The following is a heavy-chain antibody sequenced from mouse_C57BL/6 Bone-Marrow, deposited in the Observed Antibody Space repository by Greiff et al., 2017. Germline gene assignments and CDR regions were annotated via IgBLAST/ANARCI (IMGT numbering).Heavy chain of an antibody. Sequence: VKLQQPGSELVKPGASVKMSCKASGYTFTSYWITWVKQRPGQGLEWIGDIYPGSGSTNYNEKFKSKATLTVDTSSSTAYMQLSSLTSEDSAVYYCAGRGTIWDYWGQGTTLTVSS. V-gene: IGHV1-55*01. CDR3: AGRGTIWDY. D-gene: IGHD1-1*02. CDR2: IYPGSGST. CDR1: GYTFTSYW. J-gene: IGHJ2*01.